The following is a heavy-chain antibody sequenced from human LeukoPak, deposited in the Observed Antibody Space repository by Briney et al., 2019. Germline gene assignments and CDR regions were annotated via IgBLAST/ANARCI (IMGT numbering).Heavy chain of an antibody. CDR1: GFTFSSYW. Sequence: GSLRLSCAASGFTFSSYWMSWVRQAPGKGLDWVANIKQDGSEKYYVDSVKGRFTISRDNAKNSLYLQMNSLRAEDTAVYYCARDLIYGDYESSYYYHGMDVWGQGTTVTVSS. V-gene: IGHV3-7*01. CDR2: IKQDGSEK. CDR3: ARDLIYGDYESSYYYHGMDV. J-gene: IGHJ6*02. D-gene: IGHD4-17*01.